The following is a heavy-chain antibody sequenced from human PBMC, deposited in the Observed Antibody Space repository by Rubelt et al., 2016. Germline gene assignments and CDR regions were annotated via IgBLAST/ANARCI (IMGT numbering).Heavy chain of an antibody. J-gene: IGHJ3*02. CDR2: IYHSGST. CDR1: SISSGYY. V-gene: IGHV4-38-2*02. D-gene: IGHD3-16*01. Sequence: SISSGYYWGWIRQPPGKGLEWIGSIYHSGSTYYNPSLKSRVTISVDTSKNQFSLKLSSVTAADTAVYYCARESRLGLIWGQGTMVTVSS. CDR3: ARESRLGLI.